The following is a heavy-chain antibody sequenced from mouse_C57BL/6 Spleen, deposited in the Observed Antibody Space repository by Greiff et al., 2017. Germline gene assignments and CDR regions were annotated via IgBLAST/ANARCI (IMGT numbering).Heavy chain of an antibody. CDR1: GYSITSGYY. CDR3: AREDDGYEEDLDY. Sequence: VQLKESGPGLAKPSPSLSLTCSVTGYSITSGYYWNWIRQFPGNKLERMGYITYDGSTNYNPSFKNRISLTPDTSKNPFFLKLSCVTTEDSATYYCAREDDGYEEDLDYWGQGTSLTVSS. D-gene: IGHD2-3*01. J-gene: IGHJ2*02. V-gene: IGHV3-6*01. CDR2: ITYDGST.